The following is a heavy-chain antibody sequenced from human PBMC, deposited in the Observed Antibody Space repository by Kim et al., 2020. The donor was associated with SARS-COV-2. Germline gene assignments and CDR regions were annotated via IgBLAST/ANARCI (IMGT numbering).Heavy chain of an antibody. D-gene: IGHD3-22*01. J-gene: IGHJ6*02. CDR1: GYTFTSYD. CDR3: ARGRLGTMIVVVIPYYYYGIGF. CDR2: MNPNSGNT. Sequence: ASLKVSCKASGYTFTSYDINWVPKATGQGLEWMGWMNPNSGNTGYAQKFQGRVTMTRNTSISTAYLELSSLRCEDTAVYYCARGRLGTMIVVVIPYYYYGIGFWSQETTVTV. V-gene: IGHV1-8*01.